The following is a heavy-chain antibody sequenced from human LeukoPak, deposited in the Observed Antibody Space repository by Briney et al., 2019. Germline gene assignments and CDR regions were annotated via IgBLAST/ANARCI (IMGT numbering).Heavy chain of an antibody. CDR1: GGSISSGGYS. CDR2: IYHSGST. J-gene: IGHJ1*01. V-gene: IGHV4-30-2*01. CDR3: ARGALSQYCSGGSCRSRAYFQH. Sequence: TSETLSLTCAVSGGSISSGGYSWSWIRQPPGKGLEWIGYIYHSGSTYYNPSLKSRVTISVDRSKNQFSLKLSSVTAADTAVYYCARGALSQYCSGGSCRSRAYFQHWGQGTLVTVSS. D-gene: IGHD2-15*01.